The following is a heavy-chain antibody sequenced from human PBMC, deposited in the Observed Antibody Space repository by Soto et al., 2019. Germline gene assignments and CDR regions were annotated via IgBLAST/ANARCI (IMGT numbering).Heavy chain of an antibody. V-gene: IGHV4-30-4*01. CDR2: IYYSGNT. CDR1: GDSISTADYY. CDR3: DRGIYSTSSLLDS. Sequence: SETLSLTCTVSGDSISTADYYWNWIRQPPGKGLEWIGYIYYSGNTYYIPSLKSRVTISVDTSKNQISLKLNSVTAADKAVYYCDRGIYSTSSLLDSWGQGTLVTVSS. D-gene: IGHD6-6*01. J-gene: IGHJ4*02.